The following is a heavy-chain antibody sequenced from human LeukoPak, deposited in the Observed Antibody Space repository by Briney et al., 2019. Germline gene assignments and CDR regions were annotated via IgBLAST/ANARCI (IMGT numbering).Heavy chain of an antibody. CDR3: ARHVGSGSYSDY. CDR1: GGSISSGGYY. J-gene: IGHJ4*02. CDR2: IYYSGNT. D-gene: IGHD1-26*01. Sequence: SQTLSLTCTVSGGSISSGGYYWSWIRQPPGKGLEWIGYIYYSGNTNYNPSLKSRVTISVDTSKNQFSLKLSSVTAADTAVYYCARHVGSGSYSDYWGQGTLVTVSS. V-gene: IGHV4-30-4*08.